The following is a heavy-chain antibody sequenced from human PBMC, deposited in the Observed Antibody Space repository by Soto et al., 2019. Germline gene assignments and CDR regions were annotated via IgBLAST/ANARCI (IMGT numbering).Heavy chain of an antibody. D-gene: IGHD6-19*01. CDR2: ISGSGGST. CDR3: AKKVWSAVTGYYGMDV. CDR1: GFTFSSYA. V-gene: IGHV3-23*01. Sequence: GGSLRLSCAASGFTFSSYAMSWVRQAPGKGLEWVSSISGSGGSTYYADSVKGRFTISRDNSKNTLYLQMNSLRAEDTAVYYCAKKVWSAVTGYYGMDVWGQGTTVTVSS. J-gene: IGHJ6*02.